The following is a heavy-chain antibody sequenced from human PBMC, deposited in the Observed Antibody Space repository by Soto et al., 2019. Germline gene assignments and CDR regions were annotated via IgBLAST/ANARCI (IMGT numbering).Heavy chain of an antibody. CDR3: AKDRTVTTEGYFDY. CDR1: GFTVDDYA. D-gene: IGHD4-17*01. V-gene: IGHV3-9*01. CDR2: IRWNSGRI. Sequence: EVQLVESGGGLVQPGRSLRLSCEASGFTVDDYAMHWVRQAPGKGLEWGSGIRWNSGRIGYADSVKGRFTISRDNAKNSLYLQMNSLRAEDTALYYCAKDRTVTTEGYFDYWGQGTLVTVSS. J-gene: IGHJ4*02.